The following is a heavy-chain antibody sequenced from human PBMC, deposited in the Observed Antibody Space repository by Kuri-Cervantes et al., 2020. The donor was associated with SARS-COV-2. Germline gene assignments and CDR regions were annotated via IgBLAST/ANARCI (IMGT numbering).Heavy chain of an antibody. D-gene: IGHD3-22*01. CDR2: VNSGGAA. V-gene: IGHV3-23*03. CDR1: GFALSTYD. CDR3: AKDRVTYDSSGYYDY. J-gene: IGHJ4*02. Sequence: GGSLRLSCGASGFALSTYDMTWVRQAPGRGLEWVSSVNSGGAAQYADSVKGRFTISRDNSKNMVYLQMNSLRAEDTAVYYCAKDRVTYDSSGYYDYWGQGTLVTVSS.